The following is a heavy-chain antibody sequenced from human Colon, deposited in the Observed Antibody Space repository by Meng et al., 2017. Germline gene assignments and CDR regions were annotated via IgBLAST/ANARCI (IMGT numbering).Heavy chain of an antibody. CDR1: GFTFSDSW. CDR2: INRDGSSA. V-gene: IGHV3-74*01. Sequence: GESLKISCATSGFTFSDSWMHWVRQVPGKGLVWVSCINRDGSSANYADSVKGRFTISRDNAKNTVFLQMNSLRGEDTAVYYCARGPTGLYSSDYWGQGTLVTVSS. J-gene: IGHJ4*02. D-gene: IGHD3-22*01. CDR3: ARGPTGLYSSDY.